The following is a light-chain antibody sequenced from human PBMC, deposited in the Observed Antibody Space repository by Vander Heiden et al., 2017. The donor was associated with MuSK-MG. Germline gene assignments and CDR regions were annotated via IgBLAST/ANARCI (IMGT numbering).Light chain of an antibody. V-gene: IGLV2-11*01. CDR1: SSDIGGYNY. Sequence: SALTQPRSVSGSPGQSVTISCTGTSSDIGGYNYVSWYQQHPGKAPELIIYDVNKRPAGVPGRFSGSKSGNTASLTFSGLQADEEADYYCCSDAGSFTWVFGGGTKLTVL. CDR3: CSDAGSFTWV. J-gene: IGLJ3*02. CDR2: DVN.